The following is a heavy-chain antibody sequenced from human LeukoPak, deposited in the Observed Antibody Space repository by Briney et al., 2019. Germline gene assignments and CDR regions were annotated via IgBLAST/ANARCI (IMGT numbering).Heavy chain of an antibody. CDR1: GFSFSGCA. V-gene: IGHV3-23*01. D-gene: IGHD5-24*01. CDR2: ISGSAGST. CDR3: TKGMATIRRHIDS. Sequence: PGGSLRLSCAASGFSFSGCAMSWVRQAPGRGLEWVSSISGSAGSTYYADSMKGRFTISRDNPKNTLHLEMNSLRAEDTAIYYCTKGMATIRRHIDSWGQGTLVTVSS. J-gene: IGHJ4*02.